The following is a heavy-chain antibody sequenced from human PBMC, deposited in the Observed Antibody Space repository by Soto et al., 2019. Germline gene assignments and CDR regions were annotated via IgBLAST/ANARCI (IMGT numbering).Heavy chain of an antibody. CDR1: GGSVSSGSYY. CDR3: ARMEASGSKGAFDI. J-gene: IGHJ3*02. CDR2: IYYSGST. V-gene: IGHV4-61*01. Sequence: QVQLQESGPGLVKPSETLSLTCTVSGGSVSSGSYYWSWIRQPPGKGLEWIGYIYYSGSTNYNPPLKSRVIISVDTSKNQFSLKLSSVTAADTAVYYCARMEASGSKGAFDIWGQGTMVTVSS. D-gene: IGHD1-26*01.